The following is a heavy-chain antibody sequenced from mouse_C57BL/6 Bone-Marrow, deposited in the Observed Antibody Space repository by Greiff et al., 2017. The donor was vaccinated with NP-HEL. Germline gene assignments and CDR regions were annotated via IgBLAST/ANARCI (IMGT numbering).Heavy chain of an antibody. CDR3: TMVTTDWYFAV. CDR1: GFNIKDDY. Sequence: EVQLQQSGAELVRPGASVKLSCTASGFNIKDDYMHWVKQRPEQGLEWIGWIDPENGDTEYASKFQGKATITADTSSNTAYLQLSSLTSEDTAVYYCTMVTTDWYFAVWGTGTTVTVSS. V-gene: IGHV14-4*01. J-gene: IGHJ1*03. D-gene: IGHD2-2*01. CDR2: IDPENGDT.